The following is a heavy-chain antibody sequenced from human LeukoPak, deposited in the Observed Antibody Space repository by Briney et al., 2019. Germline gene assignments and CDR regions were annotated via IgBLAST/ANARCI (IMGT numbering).Heavy chain of an antibody. CDR2: IYSGGST. CDR1: GFTVSSNY. D-gene: IGHD6-13*01. CDR3: AREGDSSSWYGLRYFDY. Sequence: GGSLRLSCAASGFTVSSNYMSWVRQAPGKGLEWVSVIYSGGSTSYADSVKGRFTISRDNSKNTLYLQMNSLRAEDTAVYYCAREGDSSSWYGLRYFDYWGQGTLVTVSS. V-gene: IGHV3-53*01. J-gene: IGHJ4*02.